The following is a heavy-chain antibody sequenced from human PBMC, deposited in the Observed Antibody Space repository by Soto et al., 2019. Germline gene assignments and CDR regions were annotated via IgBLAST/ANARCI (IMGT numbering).Heavy chain of an antibody. CDR3: TRNWDYGLDS. CDR2: IRSKTNNYAT. V-gene: IGHV3-73*01. Sequence: EVQLVESGGGLVQPGGSLKLSCAASGFTFSDSAMHWVRQASGKGLEWVGRIRSKTNNYATAYAASVKGRFTISRDDSKNTAYLQMNSLKTEDTAGYYCTRNWDYGLDSWGQGTLVTVSS. CDR1: GFTFSDSA. J-gene: IGHJ4*02. D-gene: IGHD1-7*01.